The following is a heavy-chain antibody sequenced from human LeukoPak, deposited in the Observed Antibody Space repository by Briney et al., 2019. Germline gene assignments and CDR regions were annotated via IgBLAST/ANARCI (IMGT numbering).Heavy chain of an antibody. D-gene: IGHD3-3*02. V-gene: IGHV3-15*01. CDR2: VKSKPDGATT. J-gene: IGHJ4*02. Sequence: GGSLRLSCAASGFTFRNAWMSWVRQAPGKGLEWVGHVKSKPDGATTDYAAPVKGRFTISRDDSKTTVYLQMNSLKTEDTAVYWCSTDQRTIFGVVLPLGYWGQGTLVTVSS. CDR3: STDQRTIFGVVLPLGY. CDR1: GFTFRNAW.